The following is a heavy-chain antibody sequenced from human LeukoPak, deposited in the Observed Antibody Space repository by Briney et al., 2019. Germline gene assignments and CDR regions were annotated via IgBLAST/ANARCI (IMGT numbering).Heavy chain of an antibody. J-gene: IGHJ4*02. CDR2: IKQDGSEK. CDR1: GFTFSSYW. CDR3: ARDFRYSSGRYYFDY. D-gene: IGHD6-19*01. V-gene: IGHV3-7*01. Sequence: GGSLRLSCAASGFTFSSYWMSWVRQAPGKGLEWVANIKQDGSEKYYVDSVKGRFTISRDNAKNSLYLRMNSLRAEDTAVYYCARDFRYSSGRYYFDYWGQGTLVTVSS.